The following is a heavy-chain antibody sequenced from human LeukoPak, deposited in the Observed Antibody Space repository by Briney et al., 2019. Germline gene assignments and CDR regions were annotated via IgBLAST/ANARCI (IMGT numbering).Heavy chain of an antibody. CDR1: GFTFRSYE. V-gene: IGHV3-48*03. CDR3: AKEWLKTTLFDY. D-gene: IGHD3-22*01. CDR2: ISSNGSTI. J-gene: IGHJ4*02. Sequence: GGSLRLSCAASGFTFRSYEMNWVRQAPGKGLEWVSHISSNGSTIYYADSVKGRFTISRDNAKNSVYLQMSSLRAEDTAVYYCAKEWLKTTLFDYWGQGTLVTVSS.